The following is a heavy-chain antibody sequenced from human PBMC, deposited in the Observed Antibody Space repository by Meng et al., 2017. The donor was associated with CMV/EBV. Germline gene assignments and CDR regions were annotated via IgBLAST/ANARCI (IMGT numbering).Heavy chain of an antibody. J-gene: IGHJ6*02. CDR1: GFTVSSYW. V-gene: IGHV3-7*01. Sequence: GGSLCLSCAASGFTVSSYWMSWVRQAPGKGLEWVANIKQDGSEKYYVDSVKGRFTISRENAKNSLYLQMNSLIAENTAVYYCARLRPVVWGQGTTVTVSS. CDR2: IKQDGSEK. D-gene: IGHD3-10*01. CDR3: ARLRPVV.